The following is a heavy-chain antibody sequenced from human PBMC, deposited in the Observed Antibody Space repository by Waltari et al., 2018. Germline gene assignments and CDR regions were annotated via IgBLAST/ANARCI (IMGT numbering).Heavy chain of an antibody. V-gene: IGHV3-7*03. CDR1: GFSFSAYW. D-gene: IGHD2-2*01. J-gene: IGHJ4*02. Sequence: EVQLMESGGGLVQPGGSLRLSCADSGFSFSAYWMTWVRQAPGKGLGWVANIKYDGSAPYHADSGNGRFSISRDNAKNSLYLQMNSVSAEDTAIYYCARGSPGYVRVWDCWGQGTMVTVSS. CDR3: ARGSPGYVRVWDC. CDR2: IKYDGSAP.